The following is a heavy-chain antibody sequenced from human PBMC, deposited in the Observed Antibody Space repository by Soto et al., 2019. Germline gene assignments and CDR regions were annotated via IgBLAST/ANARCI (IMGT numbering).Heavy chain of an antibody. V-gene: IGHV4-34*01. CDR3: ARADRTLVTSYSLDV. Sequence: SETLSLTCAVYGGSFSGYYWTWIRQPPGKGLEWIGEINHSGTINFNPSLKSRLTISLDTSKKHFSLKLSSVTDADTAAYYCARADRTLVTSYSLDVWGQGTTVTVSS. J-gene: IGHJ6*02. CDR2: INHSGTI. CDR1: GGSFSGYY. D-gene: IGHD2-21*02.